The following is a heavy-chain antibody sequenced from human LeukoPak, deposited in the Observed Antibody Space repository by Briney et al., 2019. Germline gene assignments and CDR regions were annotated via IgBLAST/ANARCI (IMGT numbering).Heavy chain of an antibody. CDR3: ARAYSSGWTFDY. Sequence: GSSLKISCKATGYSFIRYWSGWGRQMPGKGLEWMGIIYPSDSDTRYSPSFQGQVSISADKSISTSYLQWSSLKASNTAMYYCARAYSSGWTFDYWGQGTLVTVSS. J-gene: IGHJ4*02. CDR2: IYPSDSDT. D-gene: IGHD6-19*01. CDR1: GYSFIRYW. V-gene: IGHV5-51*01.